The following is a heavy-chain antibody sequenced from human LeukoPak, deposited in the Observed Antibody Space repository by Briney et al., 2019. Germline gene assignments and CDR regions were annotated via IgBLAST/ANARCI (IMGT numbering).Heavy chain of an antibody. Sequence: ASVKVSCKASRYTFTSYDINWVRQATGQGLEWMGWMNPNSGNTGYAQKFQGRVTITRNTSISTAYMELSSLRSEDTAVYYCARERGSGWQYDAFDIWGQGTMVTVSS. D-gene: IGHD6-19*01. J-gene: IGHJ3*02. CDR1: RYTFTSYD. V-gene: IGHV1-8*03. CDR2: MNPNSGNT. CDR3: ARERGSGWQYDAFDI.